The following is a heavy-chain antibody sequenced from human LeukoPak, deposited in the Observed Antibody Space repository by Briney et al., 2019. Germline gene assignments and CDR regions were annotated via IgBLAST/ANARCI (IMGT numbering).Heavy chain of an antibody. J-gene: IGHJ5*02. CDR3: ARRWATVRGVIGNWFDP. Sequence: ASVKVSCKASGYTFTSYGISWVRQAPGQGLEWMGWISAYNGNTNYAQKLQGRVTMTTDTSTSTAYMELRSLRSDDTAVYYCARRWATVRGVIGNWFDPWGQGTLVTVSS. CDR2: ISAYNGNT. CDR1: GYTFTSYG. D-gene: IGHD3-10*01. V-gene: IGHV1-18*01.